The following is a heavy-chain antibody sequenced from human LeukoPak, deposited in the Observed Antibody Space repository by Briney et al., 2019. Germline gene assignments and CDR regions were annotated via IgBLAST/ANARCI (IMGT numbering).Heavy chain of an antibody. V-gene: IGHV1-18*01. J-gene: IGHJ4*02. D-gene: IGHD1-26*01. CDR2: ISAYNGNT. CDR3: ARAPLGGIVGAKWVFDY. CDR1: GYTFTSYG. Sequence: ASVKVSCKASGYTFTSYGISWVRQAPGQGLEWMGWISAYNGNTNYAQKLQGRVTMTTDTSTSTAYMELRSLRSEDTAVYYCARAPLGGIVGAKWVFDYWGQGTLVTVSS.